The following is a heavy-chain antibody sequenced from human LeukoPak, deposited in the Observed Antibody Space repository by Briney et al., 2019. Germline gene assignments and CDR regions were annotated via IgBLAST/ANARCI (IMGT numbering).Heavy chain of an antibody. CDR1: GFTFSDYS. Sequence: GGSLKLSCAASGFTFSDYSMNWVRQAPGKGLEWISYISGSGTIYYADSVKGRFTISRDNAQRLVYLQMNSLRAEDTAVYYCTNFKPPAPDALDVWGQGTLITVSS. V-gene: IGHV3-48*01. CDR2: ISGSGTI. D-gene: IGHD2/OR15-2a*01. CDR3: TNFKPPAPDALDV. J-gene: IGHJ3*01.